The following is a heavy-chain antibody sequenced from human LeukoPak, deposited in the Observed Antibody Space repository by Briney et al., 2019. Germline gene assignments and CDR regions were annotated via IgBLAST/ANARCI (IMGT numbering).Heavy chain of an antibody. V-gene: IGHV1-2*02. J-gene: IGHJ4*02. CDR1: RNIFTGYF. D-gene: IGHD2-2*01. CDR3: AREPPYTGHCDITTCDVSRFDL. Sequence: ASVKVSCKASRNIFTGYFIHWVRQAPGQGLEWMGWINPKNGGTNPAEKFQGRVTMTRDTSLSTAFMELTGLTSDDTVVYFCAREPPYTGHCDITTCDVSRFDLWGQGTLVTVSS. CDR2: INPKNGGT.